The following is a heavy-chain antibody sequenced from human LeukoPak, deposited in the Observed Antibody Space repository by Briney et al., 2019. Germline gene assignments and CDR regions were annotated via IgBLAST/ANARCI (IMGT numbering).Heavy chain of an antibody. D-gene: IGHD2-21*01. CDR1: GFTFSNYG. J-gene: IGHJ5*02. CDR3: ARTYSIGWFDP. Sequence: GGSLRLSCAASGFTFSNYGMHWVRQAPGKGLEWVAAIWYDGSNKYYGDSVKGRFTISRDNSKNTLYLQMNSLRAEDTAAYYCARTYSIGWFDPWGQGTLVTVSS. CDR2: IWYDGSNK. V-gene: IGHV3-33*01.